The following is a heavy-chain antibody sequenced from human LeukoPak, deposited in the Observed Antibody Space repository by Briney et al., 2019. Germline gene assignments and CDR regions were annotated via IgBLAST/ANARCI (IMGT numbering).Heavy chain of an antibody. CDR1: GGSISSGSYY. CDR2: IYTSGST. J-gene: IGHJ4*02. D-gene: IGHD4-11*01. Sequence: SQTLSLTCTVYGGSISSGSYYWSWIRQPAGKGLEWIGRIYTSGSTNYNPSLKSRVTISVDTSKNQFSLKLSSVTAADTAVYYCARDRDYSNTFDYWGQGTLVTVSS. CDR3: ARDRDYSNTFDY. V-gene: IGHV4-61*02.